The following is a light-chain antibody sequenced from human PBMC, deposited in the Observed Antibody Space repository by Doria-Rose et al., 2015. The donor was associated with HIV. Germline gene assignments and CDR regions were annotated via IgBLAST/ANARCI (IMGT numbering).Light chain of an antibody. J-gene: IGKJ1*01. CDR3: RQYGTSWT. V-gene: IGKV3-20*01. Sequence: TQSPGTLSLSPGESATLSCRASQSFSSTYLAWYQQKPDQAPSLLIYDGSTRATGIPDRCRASGSGTDFTLTINRLKPEDFALYYCRQYGTSWTLGQGTKVEI. CDR1: QSFSSTY. CDR2: DGS.